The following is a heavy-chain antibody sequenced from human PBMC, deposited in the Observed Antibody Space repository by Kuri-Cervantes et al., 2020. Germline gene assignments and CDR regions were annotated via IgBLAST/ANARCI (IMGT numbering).Heavy chain of an antibody. V-gene: IGHV4-34*01. Sequence: SETLSLTCAVYGGSFSGYYWGWIRQPPGKGLEWIGEINHSGSTNYNPSLKSRVTISVDTSKNQFSLKLSSVTAADTAVYYCARDGYCSGGSCYTTVTTRALDYWGQGTLVTVSS. J-gene: IGHJ4*02. CDR1: GGSFSGYY. D-gene: IGHD2-15*01. CDR3: ARDGYCSGGSCYTTVTTRALDY. CDR2: INHSGST.